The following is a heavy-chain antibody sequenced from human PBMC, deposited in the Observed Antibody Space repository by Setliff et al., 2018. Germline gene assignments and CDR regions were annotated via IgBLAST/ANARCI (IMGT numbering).Heavy chain of an antibody. J-gene: IGHJ4*02. CDR2: IYFNGNT. CDR3: ARVRVVQGYYEFDS. CDR1: GGSISSSDHY. V-gene: IGHV4-39*07. D-gene: IGHD3-16*01. Sequence: SETLSLTCSVAGGSISSSDHYWGWLRQPPGKGLEWIANIYFNGNTNRKPSLKSRVTISIDTSKNQFSLRLSSVTAADTATYYCARVRVVQGYYEFDSWGQGTLVTVSS.